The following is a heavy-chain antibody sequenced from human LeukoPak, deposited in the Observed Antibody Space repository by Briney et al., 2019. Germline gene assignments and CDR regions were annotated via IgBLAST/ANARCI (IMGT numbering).Heavy chain of an antibody. CDR2: INWNGGST. Sequence: GGSLRLSCAASGFTFDDYGMSWVRQAPGKGLEWVSGINWNGGSTGYADSVKGRFTISRDNAKNSLHLQMSSLRAEDTAFYYCAKGSYGSGSYVDKWGQGTLVTVSS. CDR3: AKGSYGSGSYVDK. CDR1: GFTFDDYG. D-gene: IGHD3-10*01. J-gene: IGHJ4*02. V-gene: IGHV3-20*04.